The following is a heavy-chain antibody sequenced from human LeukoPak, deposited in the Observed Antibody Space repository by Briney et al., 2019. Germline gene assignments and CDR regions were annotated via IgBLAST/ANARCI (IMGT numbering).Heavy chain of an antibody. CDR2: IGGSADSA. V-gene: IGHV3-23*01. CDR3: AKDVLAVVVAPSFDS. CDR1: GFTFSIYA. J-gene: IGHJ4*02. D-gene: IGHD2-15*01. Sequence: PGGSLRLSCAAAGFTFSIYAMNWVRQAPGKGLEWGSVIGGSADSADYADSVKGRFTISRDNSKNTLYLQMNSLRAEDTAVYYCAKDVLAVVVAPSFDSWGQGTLVTVSS.